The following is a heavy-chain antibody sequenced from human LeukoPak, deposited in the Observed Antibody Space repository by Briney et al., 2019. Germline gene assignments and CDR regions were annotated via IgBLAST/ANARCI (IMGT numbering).Heavy chain of an antibody. CDR2: FDPEDGET. CDR1: GYTLTELS. J-gene: IGHJ4*02. CDR3: ATITYFGVVPHYFDY. V-gene: IGHV1-24*01. Sequence: GASVKVSCKVSGYTLTELSMHWVRQAPGKGLEWMGGFDPEDGETIYAQKFQGRVTMTEDTSTDTAYMELSSLRSEDTAVYYCATITYFGVVPHYFDYWGQGTLVTVSS. D-gene: IGHD3-3*01.